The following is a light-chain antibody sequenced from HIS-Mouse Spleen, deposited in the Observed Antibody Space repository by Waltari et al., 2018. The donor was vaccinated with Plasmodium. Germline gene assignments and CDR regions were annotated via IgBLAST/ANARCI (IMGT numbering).Light chain of an antibody. Sequence: DIKMPKSPSSLSASVEDRVPITCRASQRITSYLIWYQQKPGKAPKLLIYAASSLQSGVPSRFSGSGSGTDFTLTISSLQPEDFATYYCQQSYSTPLTFGGGTKVEIK. CDR1: QRITSY. V-gene: IGKV1-39*01. CDR2: AAS. J-gene: IGKJ4*01. CDR3: QQSYSTPLT.